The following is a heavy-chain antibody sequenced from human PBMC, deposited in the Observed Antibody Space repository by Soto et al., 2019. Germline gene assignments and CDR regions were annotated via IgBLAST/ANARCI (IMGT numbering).Heavy chain of an antibody. CDR2: IYYSGST. J-gene: IGHJ4*02. Sequence: SETLTLTCIVSGGSISSGGYYWSWIRQHPGKGLEWIGYIYYSGSTYYNPSLKSRVTISVDTSKNQFSLKLSSVTAADTAVYYCARDRRGCRGYYGSGSCGYFDYWGKGTLVTVSS. CDR3: ARDRRGCRGYYGSGSCGYFDY. V-gene: IGHV4-31*03. CDR1: GGSISSGGYY. D-gene: IGHD3-10*01.